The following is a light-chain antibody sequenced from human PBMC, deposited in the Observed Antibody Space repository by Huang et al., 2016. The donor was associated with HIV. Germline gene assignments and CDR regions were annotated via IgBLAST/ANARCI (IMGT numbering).Light chain of an antibody. Sequence: DIIMSQSPDSLTVSLGERATLKCRSSQSVYASSTSKNYMAWFQQKPGQPPRLLLFCASSREVGVPDRFSGSGSVTHFTLTIANLQPEDAAIYYCQQYYSSPQTFGQGTRV. CDR1: QSVYASSTSKNY. V-gene: IGKV4-1*01. CDR2: CAS. J-gene: IGKJ1*01. CDR3: QQYYSSPQT.